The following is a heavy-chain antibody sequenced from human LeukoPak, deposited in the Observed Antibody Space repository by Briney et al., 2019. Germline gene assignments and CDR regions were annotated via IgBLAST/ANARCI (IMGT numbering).Heavy chain of an antibody. CDR3: ARAGHLSFRTPDV. Sequence: SETPFLTCAVYGGSFSGYFWSWLRQPPGKGLEWIGEINHSGTTNYNPSLKSRVTISVDTSKNQFSLTLSSVPAADTAVYYCARAGHLSFRTPDVWGKGTTVTVSS. CDR1: GGSFSGYF. CDR2: INHSGTT. D-gene: IGHD3-16*02. V-gene: IGHV4-34*01. J-gene: IGHJ6*04.